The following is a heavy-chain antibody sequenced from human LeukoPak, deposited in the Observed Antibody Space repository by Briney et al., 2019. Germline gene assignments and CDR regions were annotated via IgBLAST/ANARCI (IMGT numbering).Heavy chain of an antibody. CDR1: GFTFSSYG. D-gene: IGHD3-22*01. V-gene: IGHV3-30*02. Sequence: PGGSLRLTCAASGFTFSSYGMSWVRQAPGKGLEWVAFIRYDGSNKYYADSVKGRFTISRDNSKNTLYLQMNSLRAEDTAVYYCAKGNYYDSSAYSYFDYWGQGTLVTVSS. CDR3: AKGNYYDSSAYSYFDY. J-gene: IGHJ4*02. CDR2: IRYDGSNK.